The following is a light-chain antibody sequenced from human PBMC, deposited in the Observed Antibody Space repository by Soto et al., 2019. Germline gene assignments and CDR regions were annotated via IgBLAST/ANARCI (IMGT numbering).Light chain of an antibody. CDR3: VSFAGGTYV. CDR1: SSDVGAYIF. J-gene: IGLJ1*01. CDR2: DVN. Sequence: VLTQPPSASGSPGQSVTISCTGTSSDVGAYIFVSWYQQHPGKAPKLMVYDVNRRPPGVPDRFFGSKSGNTASLTVSGLQAEDEADYYCVSFAGGTYVFGTGTKVTVL. V-gene: IGLV2-8*01.